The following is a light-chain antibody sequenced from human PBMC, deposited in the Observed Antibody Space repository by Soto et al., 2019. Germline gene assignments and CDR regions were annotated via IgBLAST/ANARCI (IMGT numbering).Light chain of an antibody. V-gene: IGKV1-8*01. Sequence: AIRMTQSPSSFSASTGDRVTITCRASQGISSYLAWYQQKPGKAPKLLIYAASTLQSGVPSRFSGSGSGTDFTLTISCLQSEDFATYYCQQYYSYPQITFGQGTKVEIK. CDR3: QQYYSYPQIT. J-gene: IGKJ1*01. CDR2: AAS. CDR1: QGISSY.